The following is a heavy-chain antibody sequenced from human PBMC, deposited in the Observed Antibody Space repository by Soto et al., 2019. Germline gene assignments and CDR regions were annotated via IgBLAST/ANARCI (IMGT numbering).Heavy chain of an antibody. Sequence: QVQLVQSGAEVKGPGTSVTLSCQTSGYTFAHYYIHWVRQAPGQGLEYMGIIDPRTGTSGTSTSPQSVQGRLSITSDASTSTVYMELSNLRSDDTATYYCARLSRITFIVDWGQRTLVTVSS. CDR1: GYTFAHYY. J-gene: IGHJ4*02. CDR2: IDPRTGTSGTS. CDR3: ARLSRITFIVD. D-gene: IGHD3-16*02. V-gene: IGHV1-46*04.